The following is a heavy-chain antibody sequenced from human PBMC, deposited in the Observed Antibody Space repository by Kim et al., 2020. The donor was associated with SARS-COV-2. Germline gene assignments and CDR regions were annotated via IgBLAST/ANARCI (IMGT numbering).Heavy chain of an antibody. D-gene: IGHD3-9*01. CDR2: INHSGST. CDR1: GGSFSGYY. Sequence: SETLSLTCAVYGGSFSGYYWSWIRQPPGKGLEWIGEINHSGSTNYNPSLKSRVTISVDTSKNQFSLKLSSVTAADTAVYYCAREPGITIFYLNGFDYWGQGTLVTVSS. J-gene: IGHJ4*02. V-gene: IGHV4-34*01. CDR3: AREPGITIFYLNGFDY.